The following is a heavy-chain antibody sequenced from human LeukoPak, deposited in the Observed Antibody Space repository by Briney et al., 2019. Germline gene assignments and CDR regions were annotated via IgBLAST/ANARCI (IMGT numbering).Heavy chain of an antibody. Sequence: SETLSLTCTVSGGSISSSSYYWGWIRQPPGKGLEWIGSIYYSGSTYYNPSLKSRVTISVDTSKNQFSLKLSSVTAADTAVYYCARDGSDDSSGYSRNGGFDYWGQGTLVTVSS. CDR3: ARDGSDDSSGYSRNGGFDY. V-gene: IGHV4-39*07. CDR1: GGSISSSSYY. J-gene: IGHJ4*02. CDR2: IYYSGST. D-gene: IGHD3-22*01.